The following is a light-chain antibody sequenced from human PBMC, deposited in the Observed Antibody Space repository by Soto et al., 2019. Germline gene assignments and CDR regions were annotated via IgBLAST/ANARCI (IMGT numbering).Light chain of an antibody. Sequence: EIVLTQSPGTLSLSPGKRATLSCRASQSVSNNYLAWYQQKPGQAPRLLIYGVSSRATGIPDRFSGSGSGTDFTLTITRLEPEDFAVYYCQQYGISSYTFGQGTKLEIK. CDR2: GVS. CDR1: QSVSNNY. J-gene: IGKJ2*01. V-gene: IGKV3-20*01. CDR3: QQYGISSYT.